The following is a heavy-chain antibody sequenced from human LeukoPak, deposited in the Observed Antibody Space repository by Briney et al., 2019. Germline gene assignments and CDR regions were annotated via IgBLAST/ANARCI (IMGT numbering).Heavy chain of an antibody. CDR2: VNWSGDSV. CDR3: AKDYRRTTADDMGYYGMDV. V-gene: IGHV3-9*01. CDR1: GFTFDDYA. Sequence: GGFLRLSCAASGFTFDDYAMHWVRQVPGRGLEWVAGVNWSGDSVGYADSVKGRFTFSRDKAKTSLYLQMNSLKTEDTALYFCAKDYRRTTADDMGYYGMDVWGQGTTVTVSS. D-gene: IGHD1-1*01. J-gene: IGHJ6*02.